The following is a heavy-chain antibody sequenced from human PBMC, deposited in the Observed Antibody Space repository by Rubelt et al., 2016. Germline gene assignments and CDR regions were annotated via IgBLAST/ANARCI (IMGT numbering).Heavy chain of an antibody. J-gene: IGHJ5*02. V-gene: IGHV3-74*02. CDR2: INNDGSST. CDR1: GFTFSNYW. CDR3: VRGCLSTSCFS. Sequence: EVQLVESGGGLVQPGGSLRLSCAASGFTFSNYWMHWVRQAPGKGLVWVSRINNDGSSTTYADSVKGRFTISRENAQNTLYLQMNSLRAEDTAIYYCVRGCLSTSCFSWGQGTLVTVSS. D-gene: IGHD2-2*01.